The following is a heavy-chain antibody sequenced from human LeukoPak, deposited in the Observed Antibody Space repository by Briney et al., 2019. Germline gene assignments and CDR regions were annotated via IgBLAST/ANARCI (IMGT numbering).Heavy chain of an antibody. Sequence: GGSLRLSCAASGFTFSTYWMSWVRQAPGKGLEWVANIKEDGGEKYYGDSVKGRFTISRDNAKNSLYLQMNSLRVEDTAVYYCARDPGVPAAAGTGLLYYFDYWGQGTLVTVSS. J-gene: IGHJ4*02. D-gene: IGHD6-13*01. CDR1: GFTFSTYW. CDR3: ARDPGVPAAAGTGLLYYFDY. CDR2: IKEDGGEK. V-gene: IGHV3-7*01.